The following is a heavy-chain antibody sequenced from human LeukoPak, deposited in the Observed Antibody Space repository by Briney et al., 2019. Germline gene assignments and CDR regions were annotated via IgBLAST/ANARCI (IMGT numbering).Heavy chain of an antibody. J-gene: IGHJ4*02. Sequence: SETLSLTCTVSGGSISSGSYYWSWIRQPAGKGLEWIGRIYTSGSTNYNPSLKSRVTISVDTSKNQFSLKLSSVTAADTAVYYCARVPGRNSSGYYSLDYWGQGTLVTVSS. CDR2: IYTSGST. D-gene: IGHD3-22*01. CDR3: ARVPGRNSSGYYSLDY. CDR1: GGSISSGSYY. V-gene: IGHV4-61*02.